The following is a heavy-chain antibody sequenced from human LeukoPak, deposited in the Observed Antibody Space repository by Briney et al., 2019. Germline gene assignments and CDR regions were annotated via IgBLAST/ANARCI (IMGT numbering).Heavy chain of an antibody. J-gene: IGHJ4*02. CDR1: GFTFSNAW. Sequence: GGSLRLSCAASGFTFSNAWMSWVRQAPGKGLEWVSVIYSGGRTDYADSVKGRFTISRDNSKNTLYLQMNSLRAEDTAVYYCARDNTGSYFDYWGQGTLVTVSS. V-gene: IGHV3-53*01. CDR2: IYSGGRT. CDR3: ARDNTGSYFDY. D-gene: IGHD1-26*01.